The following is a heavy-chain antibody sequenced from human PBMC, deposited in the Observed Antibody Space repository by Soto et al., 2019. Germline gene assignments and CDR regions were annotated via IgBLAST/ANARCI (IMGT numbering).Heavy chain of an antibody. D-gene: IGHD6-6*01. CDR2: IIPIFGTA. V-gene: IGHV1-69*13. J-gene: IGHJ4*02. Sequence: SVKVSCKASGGTFSSYAISWVRQAPGQGLEWMGGIIPIFGTANYAQKFQGIVTITADESTSTAYMELSSLRSEDTAVYYCAREASQQLVPYPFDYWGQGTLVTVSS. CDR3: AREASQQLVPYPFDY. CDR1: GGTFSSYA.